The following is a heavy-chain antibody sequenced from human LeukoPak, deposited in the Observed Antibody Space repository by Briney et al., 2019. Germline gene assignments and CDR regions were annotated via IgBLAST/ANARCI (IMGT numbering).Heavy chain of an antibody. J-gene: IGHJ4*02. Sequence: GGSLRLSCAASGFTFSGCWMTWVRQAPGKGLEWVANIKEDGSKKNYVDSVKGRFTIFRDNAKNSLYLQMNSLRAEDTAVYYCARPVGPTMIVLGYWGQGTLVTVSS. CDR2: IKEDGSKK. D-gene: IGHD3-22*01. V-gene: IGHV3-7*03. CDR3: ARPVGPTMIVLGY. CDR1: GFTFSGCW.